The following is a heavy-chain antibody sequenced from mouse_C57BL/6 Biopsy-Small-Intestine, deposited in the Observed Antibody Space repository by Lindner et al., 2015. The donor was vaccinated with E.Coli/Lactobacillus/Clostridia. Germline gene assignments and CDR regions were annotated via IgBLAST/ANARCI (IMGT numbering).Heavy chain of an antibody. D-gene: IGHD2-5*01. J-gene: IGHJ1*01. V-gene: IGHV1-82*01. CDR1: GYAFSRTW. CDR2: IYPGDGDT. Sequence: VQLQESGPELVKPGASVKISCKASGYAFSRTWMNWVKQRPGKGLEWIGRIYPGDGDTNYNGKFRGKATLTADKSSSTAYMQLNSLTSEDSAVYFCARGRSYSNYRYFDVWGAGATVIVSS. CDR3: ARGRSYSNYRYFDV.